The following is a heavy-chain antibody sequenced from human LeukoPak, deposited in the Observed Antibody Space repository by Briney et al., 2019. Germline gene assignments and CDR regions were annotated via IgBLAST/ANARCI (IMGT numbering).Heavy chain of an antibody. J-gene: IGHJ4*02. CDR1: GFTISSHA. CDR2: ITYSGDNT. D-gene: IGHD2-2*01. V-gene: IGHV3-23*01. Sequence: PGGSLRLSCAASGFTISSHAMNWVRQAPGKGLERVSGITYSGDNTYYAGSVKGRFTISRDNSRNTLFLQMDSLRAEDTAVYYCAKDKLPTSMFSYVYWGQGTLVTVSS. CDR3: AKDKLPTSMFSYVY.